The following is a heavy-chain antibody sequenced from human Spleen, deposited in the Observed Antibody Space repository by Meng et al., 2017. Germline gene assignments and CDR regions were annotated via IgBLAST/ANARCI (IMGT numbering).Heavy chain of an antibody. J-gene: IGHJ4*02. CDR2: INHSGST. CDR3: ARAGYGDYGFYGFYFDY. Sequence: AETLSLTCAVYGGSFSGYYWSWIRQPPGRGLEGIGEINHSGSTNYNPSLKSRVTISVDTSKNQFSLKLSSVTAAETAVYYCARAGYGDYGFYGFYFDYWGQGTLVTVSS. V-gene: IGHV4-34*01. D-gene: IGHD4-17*01. CDR1: GGSFSGYY.